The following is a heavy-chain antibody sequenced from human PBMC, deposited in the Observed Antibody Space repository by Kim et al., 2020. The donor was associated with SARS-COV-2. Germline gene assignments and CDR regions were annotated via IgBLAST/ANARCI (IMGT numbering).Heavy chain of an antibody. CDR3: ARKLTMIVRGGYIDY. J-gene: IGHJ4*02. Sequence: PFLKSRVTISVDTSKNQFSLKLSSVTAADTPVYYCARKLTMIVRGGYIDYWGQGTLVTVSS. V-gene: IGHV4-34*01. D-gene: IGHD3-22*01.